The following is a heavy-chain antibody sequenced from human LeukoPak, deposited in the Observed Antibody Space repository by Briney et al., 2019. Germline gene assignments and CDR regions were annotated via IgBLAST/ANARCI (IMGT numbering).Heavy chain of an antibody. J-gene: IGHJ4*02. Sequence: PGGSLRLSCAASGFTFSSSAMTWVRQAPGKGLEWVSGIDTKGSRTYYADSVKGRFTISRDNSKNTLFLQMNSLRAEDTAVYYCAKEVVATIPPLWGQGTLVTVSS. CDR3: AKEVVATIPPL. V-gene: IGHV3-23*01. CDR2: IDTKGSRT. CDR1: GFTFSSSA. D-gene: IGHD5-12*01.